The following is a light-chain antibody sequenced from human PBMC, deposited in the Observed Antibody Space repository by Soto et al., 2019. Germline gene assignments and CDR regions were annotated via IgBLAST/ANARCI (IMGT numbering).Light chain of an antibody. CDR2: GAS. V-gene: IGKV3-15*01. Sequence: EIVMTQSTATLSVSPGERATLSRRASQSVSSNLAWYQQKPGQAPRLLIYGASTRATGIPARFSGSGSGTEFTLTISSLQSEDFAVYYCQQYTNWPPLTFGGGIKVEIK. CDR3: QQYTNWPPLT. J-gene: IGKJ4*01. CDR1: QSVSSN.